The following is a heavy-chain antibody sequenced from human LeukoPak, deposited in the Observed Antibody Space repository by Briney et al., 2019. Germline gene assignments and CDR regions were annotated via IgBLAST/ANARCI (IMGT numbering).Heavy chain of an antibody. J-gene: IGHJ4*02. D-gene: IGHD1-26*01. Sequence: PSETLSLTCAVPGGSISGYYWSWIRQPPGKGLEWIGYIYYSGISNYNPSLKSRVTISVDTSNNQFSLRLSSVTAADTAMYYCAREKYGGSNDYWGQGTLVTVSS. CDR2: IYYSGIS. CDR1: GGSISGYY. V-gene: IGHV4-59*01. CDR3: AREKYGGSNDY.